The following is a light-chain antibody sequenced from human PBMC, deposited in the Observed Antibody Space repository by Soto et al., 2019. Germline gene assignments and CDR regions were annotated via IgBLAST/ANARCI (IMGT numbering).Light chain of an antibody. CDR1: QSVSSSY. Sequence: EIVLTQSPGTLSLSLGERATLSCRASQSVSSSYLAWYQQKPGQAPRLLIHGASSRATGIPDRFSGSGSGTDFTLTISGLEPEGFAVYYCQQYGSSPEWTFGQGTKVEIK. V-gene: IGKV3-20*01. CDR2: GAS. CDR3: QQYGSSPEWT. J-gene: IGKJ1*01.